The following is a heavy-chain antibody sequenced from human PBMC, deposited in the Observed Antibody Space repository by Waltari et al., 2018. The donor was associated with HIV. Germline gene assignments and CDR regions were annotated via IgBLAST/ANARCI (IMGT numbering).Heavy chain of an antibody. CDR3: ARGLFGVGSNWFDP. Sequence: QVQLQESGPGLVKPSETLSLTCSVSGGSFISYHWTWIRQPPGKGLEWIGYIYYTGRTNCNPSLKSRVTISVDMSKNQFALRLRSVTAADTAVYYCARGLFGVGSNWFDPWGQGILVTVSS. CDR2: IYYTGRT. D-gene: IGHD3-3*01. J-gene: IGHJ5*02. V-gene: IGHV4-59*01. CDR1: GGSFISYH.